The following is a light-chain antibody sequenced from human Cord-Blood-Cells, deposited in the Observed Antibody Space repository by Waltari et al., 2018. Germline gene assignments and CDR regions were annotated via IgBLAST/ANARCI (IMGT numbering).Light chain of an antibody. CDR3: SSYTSSSTLYV. CDR1: SSDVGGYNY. CDR2: DVS. V-gene: IGLV2-14*01. J-gene: IGLJ1*01. Sequence: QSALTQPASVSGSPGQSITISCTGTSSDVGGYNYVSWYQQHPGKAPTLVIYDVSNRASGVSNRFSGSKAGNTASLTISGLQAEDEADYYCSSYTSSSTLYVFGTGTKVTVL.